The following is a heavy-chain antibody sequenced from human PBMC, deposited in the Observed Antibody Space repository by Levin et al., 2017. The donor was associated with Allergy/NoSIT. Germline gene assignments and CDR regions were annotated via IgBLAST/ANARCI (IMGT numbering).Heavy chain of an antibody. J-gene: IGHJ5*02. CDR1: GFTFNNYN. V-gene: IGHV3-48*02. CDR2: ISSGGDTI. Sequence: PGGSLRLSCAASGFTFNNYNMNWVRQAPGEGLEWIAYISSGGDTIYYADSVMGRFTISRDNADNSLYLQMNSLRDADTAVYYCARDVFLTWFGDWGWFDPWGQGTLVTVSS. D-gene: IGHD3-10*01. CDR3: ARDVFLTWFGDWGWFDP.